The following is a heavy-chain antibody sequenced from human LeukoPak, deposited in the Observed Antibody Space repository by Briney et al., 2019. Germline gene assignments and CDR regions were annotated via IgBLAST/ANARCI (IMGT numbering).Heavy chain of an antibody. J-gene: IGHJ4*02. V-gene: IGHV4-59*08. CDR2: IYYSGST. Sequence: SETLSLTCTVSGGSISSYYWSWIRQPPGKGLEWIGYIYYSGSTNYNPSLKSRVTISVDTSKNRFSLKLSSVTAADTAVYYCARHVVPAAPKDYWGQGTLVTVSS. CDR1: GGSISSYY. D-gene: IGHD2-2*01. CDR3: ARHVVPAAPKDY.